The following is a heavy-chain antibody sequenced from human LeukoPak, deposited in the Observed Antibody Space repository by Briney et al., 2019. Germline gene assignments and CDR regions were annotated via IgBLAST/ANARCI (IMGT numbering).Heavy chain of an antibody. CDR3: ARVNFSRWLQLVGYYFDY. V-gene: IGHV1-18*01. CDR1: GYTFTSYG. D-gene: IGHD5-24*01. Sequence: ASVKVSCKASGYTFTSYGISWVRQAPGQGLEWMGWISAYNGNTNYAQKLQGRVTMTTDTSTSTAYMELRSLRSDDTAVYYCARVNFSRWLQLVGYYFDYWGQGTLVTVSS. CDR2: ISAYNGNT. J-gene: IGHJ4*02.